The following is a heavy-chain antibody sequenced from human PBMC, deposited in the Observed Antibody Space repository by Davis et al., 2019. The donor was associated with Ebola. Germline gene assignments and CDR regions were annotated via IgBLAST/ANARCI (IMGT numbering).Heavy chain of an antibody. J-gene: IGHJ4*02. D-gene: IGHD3-9*01. CDR1: GGSISSSSYY. CDR3: ARMGGIRYFDWFFIGY. CDR2: IYHSGST. Sequence: MPSETLSLTCTVSGGSISSSSYYWGWIRQPPGKGLEWIGSIYHSGSTYYNPSLKSRVTISVDTSKNQFSLKLSSVTAADTAVYYCARMGGIRYFDWFFIGYWGQGTLVTVSS. V-gene: IGHV4-39*07.